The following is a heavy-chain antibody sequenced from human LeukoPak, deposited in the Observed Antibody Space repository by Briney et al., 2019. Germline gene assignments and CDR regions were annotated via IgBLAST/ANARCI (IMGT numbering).Heavy chain of an antibody. CDR2: INPSGGST. J-gene: IGHJ4*02. D-gene: IGHD6-19*01. CDR1: GYTFTSYY. Sequence: GASVKVSCKASGYTFTSYYMHWVRQAPGQGLEWMGIINPSGGSTSYAQKFQGRVAMTRDTSTSTVYMELSSLRSEDTAVYYCAREYSSGWFDYWGQGTLVTVSS. CDR3: AREYSSGWFDY. V-gene: IGHV1-46*01.